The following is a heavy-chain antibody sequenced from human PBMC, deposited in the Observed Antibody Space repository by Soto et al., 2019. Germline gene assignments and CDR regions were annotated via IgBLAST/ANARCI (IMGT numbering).Heavy chain of an antibody. CDR2: INHSGST. V-gene: IGHV4-34*01. J-gene: IGHJ4*02. Sequence: SETLSLTCAVYGGSFSGYYWSWIRPPPGKGLEWIGEINHSGSTNYNPSLKSRVTISVDTSKDQFSLKLSSVTAADTAVYYCARFPSTVIDYWGQGTLVHRLL. CDR3: ARFPSTVIDY. CDR1: GGSFSGYY. D-gene: IGHD4-17*01.